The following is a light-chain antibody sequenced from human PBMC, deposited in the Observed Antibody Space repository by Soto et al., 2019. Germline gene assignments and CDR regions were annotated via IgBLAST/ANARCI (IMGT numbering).Light chain of an antibody. Sequence: DIQMTQSPSAMSASVGDRVTITCRASQGINNYLVWFQQKPGKVPKRLIYAASNLQSGVPSRFSGSGSGTEFTLTISSLQPEDSATYHCLQHNSYPLTLGGGTKVDIK. J-gene: IGKJ4*01. CDR2: AAS. V-gene: IGKV1-17*03. CDR3: LQHNSYPLT. CDR1: QGINNY.